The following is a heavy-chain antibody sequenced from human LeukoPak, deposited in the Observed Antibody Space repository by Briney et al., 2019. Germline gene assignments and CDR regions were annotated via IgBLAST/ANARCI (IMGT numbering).Heavy chain of an antibody. D-gene: IGHD4-23*01. Sequence: GGSLRLSCAASGFTFSHYSMSWVRQAPGRGLEWVSVIYSGGNTYYADSVKGRFTISRDNSKNTLYLQMNSLRAEDTAVYYCARDSGTTVGYFDYWGQGTLVTVSS. CDR1: GFTFSHYS. J-gene: IGHJ4*02. CDR3: ARDSGTTVGYFDY. V-gene: IGHV3-66*01. CDR2: IYSGGNT.